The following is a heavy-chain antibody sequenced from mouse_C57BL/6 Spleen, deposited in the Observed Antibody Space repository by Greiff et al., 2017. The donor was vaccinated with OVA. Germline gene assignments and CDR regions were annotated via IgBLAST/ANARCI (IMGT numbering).Heavy chain of an antibody. CDR2: INPNNGGT. J-gene: IGHJ1*03. CDR3: ARDYYGSSYVWYFDV. Sequence: VQLQQSGPELVKPGASVKISCKASGYTFTDYYMNWVKQSHGKSLEWIGDINPNNGGTSYNQKFKGKATLTVDKSSSTAYMELRSLTSEDSAVYYCARDYYGSSYVWYFDVWGTGTTVTVSS. V-gene: IGHV1-26*01. CDR1: GYTFTDYY. D-gene: IGHD1-1*01.